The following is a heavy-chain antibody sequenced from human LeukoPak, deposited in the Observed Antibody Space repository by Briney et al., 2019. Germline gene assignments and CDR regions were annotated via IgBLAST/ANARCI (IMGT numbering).Heavy chain of an antibody. V-gene: IGHV1-69*04. D-gene: IGHD4-17*01. CDR2: IIPILGIA. J-gene: IGHJ3*02. Sequence: SVKVSCKASGGTFSSYAISWVRQAPGQGLEWMGRIIPILGIANYAQKFQGRVTITADKSTSTAYMELSSLRSEDTAVYYCARHDYGVRDAFDTWGQGTMVTVSS. CDR3: ARHDYGVRDAFDT. CDR1: GGTFSSYA.